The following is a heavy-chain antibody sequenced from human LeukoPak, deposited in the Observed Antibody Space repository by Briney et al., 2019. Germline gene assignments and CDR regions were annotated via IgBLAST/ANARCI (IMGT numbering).Heavy chain of an antibody. CDR3: ASRGGFDD. Sequence: GGSLRLSCAASGFSFSSYEMNWVRQAPGKGLEWVSYISSSGSAIFYADSVKGRFTISRDNAKNSLFLQMNSLRAEDTAFYYCASRGGFDDWGQGTLVTVSS. V-gene: IGHV3-48*03. J-gene: IGHJ4*02. CDR2: ISSSGSAI. CDR1: GFSFSSYE. D-gene: IGHD2-15*01.